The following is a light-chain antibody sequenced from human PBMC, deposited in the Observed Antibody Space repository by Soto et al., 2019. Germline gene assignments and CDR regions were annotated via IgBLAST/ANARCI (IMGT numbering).Light chain of an antibody. J-gene: IGKJ1*01. CDR1: QSISNH. V-gene: IGKV1-39*01. Sequence: DIHITQTPASLSASVKDRVIITCRPSQSISNHLNWYQQKPGKAPKLLIFAASSLQSGVPSRFSGSSSGPDFTLTISSLQPEDFATYYCQQSYSSPPTFGQGTKVDIK. CDR2: AAS. CDR3: QQSYSSPPT.